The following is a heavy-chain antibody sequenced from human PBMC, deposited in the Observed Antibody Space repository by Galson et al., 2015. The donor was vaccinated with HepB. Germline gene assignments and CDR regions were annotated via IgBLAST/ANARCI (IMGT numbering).Heavy chain of an antibody. J-gene: IGHJ4*02. CDR2: INHSGNT. V-gene: IGHV4-34*01. Sequence: SETLSLTCAVYGGSFSGYYWSWIRQPPGKGLEWIGEINHSGNTNYNPSLKSRVTISVDTSKNQFSLKLSSVTAADTAVYYCARGRKLAHNLAVAGSNFDYWGQGTLVTVSS. CDR3: ARGRKLAHNLAVAGSNFDY. D-gene: IGHD6-19*01. CDR1: GGSFSGYY.